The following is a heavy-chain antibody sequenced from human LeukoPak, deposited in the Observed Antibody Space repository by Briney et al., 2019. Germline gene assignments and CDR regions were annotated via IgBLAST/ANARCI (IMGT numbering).Heavy chain of an antibody. V-gene: IGHV1-18*01. D-gene: IGHD6-13*01. Sequence: ASVKVSCKASGYTFTSYGISWVGQAPGQGLEWMGWISAYNGNTNYAQKLQGRVTMTTDTSTSTAYMELRSLRSDDTAVYYCARSYSSSWYSGYYYYGMDVWGQGTTVTVSS. CDR1: GYTFTSYG. CDR3: ARSYSSSWYSGYYYYGMDV. J-gene: IGHJ6*02. CDR2: ISAYNGNT.